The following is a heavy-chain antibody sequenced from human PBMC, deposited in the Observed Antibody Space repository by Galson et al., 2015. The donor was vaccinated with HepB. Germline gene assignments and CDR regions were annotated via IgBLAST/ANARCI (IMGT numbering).Heavy chain of an antibody. Sequence: SVKVSCKASGYTFNTYGISWARQAPGQGLEWTGWISGYNGNTNYALKLQGRVTISADTSTNTVYMELRSLRSDDTAVYYCARARYSSSSPDYWGQGTLVTVSS. J-gene: IGHJ4*02. CDR1: GYTFNTYG. CDR3: ARARYSSSSPDY. CDR2: ISGYNGNT. V-gene: IGHV1-18*01. D-gene: IGHD6-6*01.